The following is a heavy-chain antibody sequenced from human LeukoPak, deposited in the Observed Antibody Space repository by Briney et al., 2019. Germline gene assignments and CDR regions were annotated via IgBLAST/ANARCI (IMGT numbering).Heavy chain of an antibody. J-gene: IGHJ5*02. V-gene: IGHV4-4*07. D-gene: IGHD2-15*01. Sequence: PSETLSLTCTVSGGSISSYYWSWIRQPAGKGLEWIGRIYTSGSTNYNPSLKSRGTMSVDTSKNQFSLKLSSVTAADTAVYYCARDFCSGGSCYWFDPWGQGTLVTVSS. CDR3: ARDFCSGGSCYWFDP. CDR1: GGSISSYY. CDR2: IYTSGST.